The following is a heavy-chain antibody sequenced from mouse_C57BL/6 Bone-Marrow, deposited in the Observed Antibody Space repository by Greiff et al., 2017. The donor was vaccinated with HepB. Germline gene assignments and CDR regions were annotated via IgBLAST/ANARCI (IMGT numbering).Heavy chain of an antibody. V-gene: IGHV1-81*01. Sequence: VQLQQSGAELARPGASVKLSCKASGYTFTSYGISWVKQSTGQGLEWIGEIYPRSGNTYYNEKFKGKATLTADKSSSTAYMELRSLTSEDSAVYFCAREGYYYGSSPPFDYWGQGTTLTVSS. CDR3: AREGYYYGSSPPFDY. D-gene: IGHD1-1*01. J-gene: IGHJ2*01. CDR2: IYPRSGNT. CDR1: GYTFTSYG.